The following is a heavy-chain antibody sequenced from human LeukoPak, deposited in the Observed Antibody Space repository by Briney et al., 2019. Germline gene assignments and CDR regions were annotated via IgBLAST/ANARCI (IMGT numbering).Heavy chain of an antibody. D-gene: IGHD3-22*01. Sequence: GGSLRLSCAPSGFTFDDYGMSGVRQAPGKGLEWLSGINWNVGSTGYADSVKGRFTISRDNAKNSLYLQMNSLRAEDTALYYCARDEYYYDSSGFLRLDYWGQGTLVTVSS. V-gene: IGHV3-20*04. CDR3: ARDEYYYDSSGFLRLDY. J-gene: IGHJ4*02. CDR1: GFTFDDYG. CDR2: INWNVGST.